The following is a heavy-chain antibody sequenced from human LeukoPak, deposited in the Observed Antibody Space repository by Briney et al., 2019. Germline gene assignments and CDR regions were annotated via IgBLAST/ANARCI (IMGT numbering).Heavy chain of an antibody. V-gene: IGHV3-21*01. J-gene: IGHJ1*01. CDR3: ARAKIDYGDYGYFQH. Sequence: GGSLRLSCAASGFTFSSYSMNWVRQAPGKGLEWVSSISSSSSYIYYADSVKGRFTISRDNAKNSLYLQTNSLRAEDTAVFYCARAKIDYGDYGYFQHWGQGTLVTVSS. CDR2: ISSSSSYI. CDR1: GFTFSSYS. D-gene: IGHD4-17*01.